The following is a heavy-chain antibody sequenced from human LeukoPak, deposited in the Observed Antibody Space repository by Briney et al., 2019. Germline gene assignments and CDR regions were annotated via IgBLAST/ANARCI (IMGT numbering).Heavy chain of an antibody. Sequence: PSETLSLTCTVSGGSISSGGYYWSWIRQHPGKGLEWIGYIYYSGSTYYNPSLKSRVTISVDTSKNRFSLKLSSVTAADTAVYYCATNYDFWSGYPRHWGQGTLVTVSS. V-gene: IGHV4-31*03. J-gene: IGHJ4*02. D-gene: IGHD3-3*01. CDR3: ATNYDFWSGYPRH. CDR2: IYYSGST. CDR1: GGSISSGGYY.